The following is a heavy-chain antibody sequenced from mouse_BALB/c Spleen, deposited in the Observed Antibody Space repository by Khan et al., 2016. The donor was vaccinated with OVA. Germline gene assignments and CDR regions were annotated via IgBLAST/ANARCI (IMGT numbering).Heavy chain of an antibody. Sequence: VRLQQSGTVLARPGASVKMSCKASGYSFTSYWMHWVTQRPGQGPEWIGAIYPGISDTRYNQKFKGKAKLTAVTSASTAYMELSSLTNEDSAVYYCTRSYDSYYFDYWGQGTTLTVSS. V-gene: IGHV1-5*01. D-gene: IGHD2-4*01. CDR3: TRSYDSYYFDY. CDR2: IYPGISDT. CDR1: GYSFTSYW. J-gene: IGHJ2*01.